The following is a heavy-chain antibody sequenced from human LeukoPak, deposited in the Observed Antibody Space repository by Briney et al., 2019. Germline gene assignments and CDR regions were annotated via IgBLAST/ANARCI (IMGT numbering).Heavy chain of an antibody. D-gene: IGHD3-10*01. CDR1: GGPISSSSYS. J-gene: IGHJ4*02. V-gene: IGHV4-39*01. CDR3: ASPAYYYGSGSYYMFDY. CDR2: IYYSGST. Sequence: SETLSLTCTVSGGPISSSSYSWGWIRQPPGKGLEWIGSIYYSGSTYYNPSLKSRVTISVDTSKNQFSLKLSSVTAADTAVYYCASPAYYYGSGSYYMFDYWGQGTLVTVSS.